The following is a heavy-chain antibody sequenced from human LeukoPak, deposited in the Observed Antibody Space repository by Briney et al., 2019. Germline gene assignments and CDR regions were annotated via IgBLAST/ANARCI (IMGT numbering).Heavy chain of an antibody. D-gene: IGHD3-10*01. CDR3: ARGRKWFGESTPLFWFDS. CDR2: MSPGTGNT. CDR1: GYTFTNYH. J-gene: IGHJ5*01. Sequence: GASVKVSCKVSGYTFTNYHINWVRQATGQGPEWLGWMSPGTGNTDYSQKFQGRLTFTRNISISTAYMDLSSLRSEDTAVYYCARGRKWFGESTPLFWFDSWGQGTLVTVSS. V-gene: IGHV1-8*03.